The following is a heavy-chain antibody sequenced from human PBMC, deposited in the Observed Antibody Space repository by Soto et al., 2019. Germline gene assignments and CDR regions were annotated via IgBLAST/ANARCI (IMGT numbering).Heavy chain of an antibody. CDR1: GGSISTYY. CDR2: IYYSGST. V-gene: IGHV4-59*12. Sequence: SETLSLTCTVSGGSISTYYWSWIRQPPGKGLEWIGYIYYSGSTNYNPSLKSRVTISVDTSKNQFSLKLSSVTAADTAVYYCASGGDLRGYFDYWGQGTLVTVSS. J-gene: IGHJ4*02. CDR3: ASGGDLRGYFDY. D-gene: IGHD3-16*01.